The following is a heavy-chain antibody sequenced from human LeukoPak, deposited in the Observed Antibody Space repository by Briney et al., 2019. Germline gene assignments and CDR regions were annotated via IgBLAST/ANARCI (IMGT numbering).Heavy chain of an antibody. J-gene: IGHJ6*02. D-gene: IGHD3-10*01. CDR2: IIPIFGTA. CDR3: ARDRYYYGSYYGMDV. Sequence: ASVKVSCKASGGTFSSYAISWVRQAPGQGLEWMGGIIPIFGTANYAQKFQGRVTITTDESTSTAYMELSSLRSEDTAVYYCARDRYYYGSYYGMDVWGQGTTVTVSS. V-gene: IGHV1-69*05. CDR1: GGTFSSYA.